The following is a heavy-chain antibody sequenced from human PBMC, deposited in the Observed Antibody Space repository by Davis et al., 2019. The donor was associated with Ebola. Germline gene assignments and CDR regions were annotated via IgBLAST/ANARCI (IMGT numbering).Heavy chain of an antibody. J-gene: IGHJ4*02. CDR2: IYPADSET. D-gene: IGHD5-24*01. CDR1: GYSFTSYW. CDR3: ARQVATIFPYDY. V-gene: IGHV5-51*01. Sequence: GGSLRLSCKGSGYSFTSYWIGWVRQMPGKGLEWMGIIYPADSETRYSPSFQGQVTISADKSISTAYLQWSSLKASDTAMYYCARQVATIFPYDYWGQGTLVTVSS.